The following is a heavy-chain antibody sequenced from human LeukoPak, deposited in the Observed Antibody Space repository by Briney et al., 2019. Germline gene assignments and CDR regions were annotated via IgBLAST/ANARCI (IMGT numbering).Heavy chain of an antibody. CDR3: ARDRSIAARPRALGY. D-gene: IGHD6-6*01. Sequence: ASVKVSCKASGYTFTGYYMHWVRQAPGQGLEWMGWINPNSGGTNYAQKFQGRVTMTRDTSISTAYMELSRLRSDDTAVYYCARDRSIAARPRALGYWAQGTLVTVSS. CDR1: GYTFTGYY. J-gene: IGHJ4*02. V-gene: IGHV1-2*02. CDR2: INPNSGGT.